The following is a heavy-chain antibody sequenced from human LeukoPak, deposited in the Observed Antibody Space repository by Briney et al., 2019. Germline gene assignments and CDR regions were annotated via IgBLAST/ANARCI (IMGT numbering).Heavy chain of an antibody. CDR2: IYYSGST. Sequence: SETLSLTCTVSGGSISSSSYCWGWIRQPPGKGLEWIGSIYYSGSTYYNPSLKSRVTISVDTSKNQFSLKLSPVTAADTAVYYCGKGGSYFLHWGQGTLVTVSS. CDR1: GGSISSSSYC. J-gene: IGHJ4*02. V-gene: IGHV4-39*01. D-gene: IGHD1-26*01. CDR3: GKGGSYFLH.